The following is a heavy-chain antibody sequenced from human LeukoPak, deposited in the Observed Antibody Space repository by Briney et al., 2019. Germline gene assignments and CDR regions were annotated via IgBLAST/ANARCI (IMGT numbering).Heavy chain of an antibody. CDR3: ARHRMYYYDSSGRGVADAFDI. CDR2: VYYGGST. V-gene: IGHV4-39*01. D-gene: IGHD3-22*01. CDR1: GGSISSSSYY. Sequence: PSETLSLTCTVSGGSISSSSYYWGWIRPPPGKGLEWIGSVYYGGSTYYNPSLKSRVTISGDTSKNQFSLKLSSVTAADTAVYYCARHRMYYYDSSGRGVADAFDIWGQGTMVTVSS. J-gene: IGHJ3*02.